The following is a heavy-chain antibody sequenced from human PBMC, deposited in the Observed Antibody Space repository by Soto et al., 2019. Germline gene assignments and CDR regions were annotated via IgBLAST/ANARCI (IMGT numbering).Heavy chain of an antibody. V-gene: IGHV4-38-2*02. Sequence: SETLSLTCTVSGYSISSGYYWSWIRQPPGKGLEWIGEINHSGSTNYNPSLKSRVTISVDTSKNQFSLKLSSVTAADTAVYYCARGRKGKLERRPSVHYFDYWGQGTLVTVS. CDR3: ARGRKGKLERRPSVHYFDY. CDR1: GYSISSGYY. CDR2: INHSGST. D-gene: IGHD1-1*01. J-gene: IGHJ4*02.